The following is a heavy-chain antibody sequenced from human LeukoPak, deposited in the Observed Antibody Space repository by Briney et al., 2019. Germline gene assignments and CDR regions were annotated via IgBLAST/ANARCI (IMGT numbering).Heavy chain of an antibody. CDR2: IYYSGST. V-gene: IGHV4-59*12. J-gene: IGHJ4*02. Sequence: SETLSLTCTVSGGSISSYYWSWIRQPPGKGLEWMGYIYYSGSTNYNPSLKSRVTISVDTSKNQFSLKLSSVPAADTAVYYCARRRSSGWYGPPQVSKAYYFDYWGQGTLVTVSS. D-gene: IGHD6-19*01. CDR3: ARRRSSGWYGPPQVSKAYYFDY. CDR1: GGSISSYY.